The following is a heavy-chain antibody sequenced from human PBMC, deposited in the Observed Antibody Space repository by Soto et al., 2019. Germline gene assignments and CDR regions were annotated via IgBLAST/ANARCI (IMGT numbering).Heavy chain of an antibody. D-gene: IGHD5-18*01. CDR2: IIPIFGTA. Sequence: ASVKVSCKASGGTFSSYAISWVRQAPGQGLEWMGGIIPIFGTANYAQKFQGRVTITADESTSTAYMELSSLRSEDTAVYYCASRGYSYGYPVGWGQGTLVTVSS. J-gene: IGHJ4*02. V-gene: IGHV1-69*13. CDR3: ASRGYSYGYPVG. CDR1: GGTFSSYA.